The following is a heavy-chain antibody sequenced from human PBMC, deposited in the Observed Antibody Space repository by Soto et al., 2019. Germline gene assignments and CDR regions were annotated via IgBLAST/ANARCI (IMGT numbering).Heavy chain of an antibody. D-gene: IGHD2-15*01. CDR3: ARTPQRGNDLHV. V-gene: IGHV3-72*01. Sequence: ELQLVESGGGLVQPGGSLRLSCAASGFTFSDHFMDWVRQAPGEGLEWVGRIRKKVNSYTTEYAASVKGRFTISRDDSKDSLYLQMISLKTEETALYYCARTPQRGNDLHVWGQGTTVTVSS. CDR2: IRKKVNSYTT. CDR1: GFTFSDHF. J-gene: IGHJ6*02.